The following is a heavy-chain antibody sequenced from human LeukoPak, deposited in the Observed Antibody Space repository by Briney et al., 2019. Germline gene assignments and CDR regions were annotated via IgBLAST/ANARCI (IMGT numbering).Heavy chain of an antibody. V-gene: IGHV3-72*01. J-gene: IGHJ4*02. D-gene: IGHD2-15*01. Sequence: LSLTCAVYGGSFSGYYWSWIRQPPGKGLEWVGRSKNKANSYITQYAAFVQGRFTISRDDSKNSLYLQINSLKTEDTAVYYCARDDGGQGDYWGQGTLVTVSS. CDR3: ARDDGGQGDY. CDR2: SKNKANSYIT. CDR1: GGSFSGYY.